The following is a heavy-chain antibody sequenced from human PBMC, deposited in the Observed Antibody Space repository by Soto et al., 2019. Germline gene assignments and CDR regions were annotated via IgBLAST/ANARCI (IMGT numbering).Heavy chain of an antibody. CDR1: GYTFTSYG. Sequence: ASVKVSCKASGYTFTSYGISWLRQAPGQGLEWMGWISAYNGNTNYAQKLQGRVTMTTDTSTSTAYMELRGLRSDDTAVYYCASAQTHYDFWSGYGGFDYWGQGTLVTVSS. CDR3: ASAQTHYDFWSGYGGFDY. V-gene: IGHV1-18*04. CDR2: ISAYNGNT. D-gene: IGHD3-3*01. J-gene: IGHJ4*02.